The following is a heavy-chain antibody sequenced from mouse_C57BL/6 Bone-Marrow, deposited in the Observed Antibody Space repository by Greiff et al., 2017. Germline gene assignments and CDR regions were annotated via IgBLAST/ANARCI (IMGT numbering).Heavy chain of an antibody. Sequence: VMLVESGAELARPGASVKLSCKASGYTFTSYGISWVKQRTGQGLEWIGEIYPRSGNTYYNEKFKGKATLTADKSSSTAYMELRSLTSEDSAVYFCARGQLRLRDYYFDYWGQGTTLTVSS. J-gene: IGHJ2*01. V-gene: IGHV1-81*01. D-gene: IGHD3-2*02. CDR2: IYPRSGNT. CDR3: ARGQLRLRDYYFDY. CDR1: GYTFTSYG.